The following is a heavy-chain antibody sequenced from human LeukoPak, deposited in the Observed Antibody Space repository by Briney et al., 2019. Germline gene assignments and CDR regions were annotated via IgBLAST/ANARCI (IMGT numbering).Heavy chain of an antibody. CDR3: ASAQLWLPFDY. CDR1: GYSISIGYY. V-gene: IGHV4-38-2*02. D-gene: IGHD5-18*01. CDR2: IYHSGST. Sequence: PSETLSLTCTVSGYSISIGYYWGWIRQPPGKGLEWIGSIYHSGSTYYNPSLKSRVTISVDTSKNQFSLKLSSVTAADTAVYYCASAQLWLPFDYWGQGTLVTVSS. J-gene: IGHJ4*02.